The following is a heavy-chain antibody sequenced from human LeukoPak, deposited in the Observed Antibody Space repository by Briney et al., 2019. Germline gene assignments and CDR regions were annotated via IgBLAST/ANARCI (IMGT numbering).Heavy chain of an antibody. J-gene: IGHJ4*02. CDR2: INPTGSTT. Sequence: GGSLRLSCAASGFTFSSYAMSWVRRAPGKGLEWVSAINPTGSTTHYADSVKGRFTVSRDNSRNTLYLHMNTLRADDTAVYYCAAPTAVASDYWGQGTLVTVSS. CDR1: GFTFSSYA. D-gene: IGHD5-18*01. CDR3: AAPTAVASDY. V-gene: IGHV3-23*01.